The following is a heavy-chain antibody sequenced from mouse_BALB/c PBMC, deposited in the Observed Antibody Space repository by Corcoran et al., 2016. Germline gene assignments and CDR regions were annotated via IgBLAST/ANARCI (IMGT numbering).Heavy chain of an antibody. J-gene: IGHJ4*01. Sequence: EVQLQQSGPEPVKAGASVKMSSKASGSTSTSDVMNWVKRKPGQGLEWIGYINPYNDGTKYNEKFKGKATLTSDKSSSTAYMELSSLTSEDAAVYYCASYYDDAMDYWGQGTSVTVSS. D-gene: IGHD2-4*01. CDR3: ASYYDDAMDY. CDR1: GSTSTSDV. V-gene: IGHV1S136*01. CDR2: INPYNDGT.